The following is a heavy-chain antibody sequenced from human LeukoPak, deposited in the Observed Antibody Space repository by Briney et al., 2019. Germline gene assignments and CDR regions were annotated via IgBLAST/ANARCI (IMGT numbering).Heavy chain of an antibody. V-gene: IGHV3-23*01. Sequence: GGSLRLSCAASGFTFSSYVMSWVRQAPGKGLEWVSGIRGSGGNTYYADSVKGRFTISRDNSKNTLSLQMNSLRAEDTAVYYCAKPRGGLAYYMDVWGKGTTVTVSS. CDR3: AKPRGGLAYYMDV. J-gene: IGHJ6*03. D-gene: IGHD3-3*02. CDR1: GFTFSSYV. CDR2: IRGSGGNT.